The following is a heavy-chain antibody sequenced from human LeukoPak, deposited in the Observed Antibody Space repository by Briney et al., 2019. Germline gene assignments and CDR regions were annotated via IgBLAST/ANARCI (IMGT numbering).Heavy chain of an antibody. CDR3: ARAPRDSSSSNYMRRFDY. CDR1: GYSISSDNY. Sequence: SETLSLTCAVSGYSISSDNYWVWIRQPPGQGLEWTGGFYHSGSTYYNPSLKSRVTMSVDTSKNQFSPKLSSVTAADTAVYYCARAPRDSSSSNYMRRFDYWGQGTLVTVSS. J-gene: IGHJ4*02. V-gene: IGHV4-38-2*01. D-gene: IGHD3-22*01. CDR2: FYHSGST.